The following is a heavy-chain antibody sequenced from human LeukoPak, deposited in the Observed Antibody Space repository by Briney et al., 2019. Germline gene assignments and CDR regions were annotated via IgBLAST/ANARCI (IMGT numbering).Heavy chain of an antibody. CDR3: ARALGLRGTPFNS. CDR1: GFTFSSYS. Sequence: RGSLRLSYAASGFTFSSYSMNWVRQAPGKGLEWVSSISSSSSYIYYADSVKGRFTSSRDNAKNSLYLQMNNLTAVDTAVSHCARALGLRGTPFNSRVQGTVSANSS. D-gene: IGHD4-17*01. CDR2: ISSSSSYI. V-gene: IGHV3-21*01. J-gene: IGHJ4*02.